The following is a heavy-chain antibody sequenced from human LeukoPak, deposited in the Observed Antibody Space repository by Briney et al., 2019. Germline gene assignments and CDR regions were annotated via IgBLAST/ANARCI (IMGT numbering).Heavy chain of an antibody. J-gene: IGHJ4*02. CDR3: ARNYYDSSGYYFFDY. CDR2: IIPIFGTA. Sequence: VASVTVSCKAYGGTFSSYAISWVRQAPGQGLEWMGGIIPIFGTANYAQKFQGRVTITADESTSTAYMELSSLRSEDTAVYYCARNYYDSSGYYFFDYWGQGTLVTVSS. V-gene: IGHV1-69*13. D-gene: IGHD3-22*01. CDR1: GGTFSSYA.